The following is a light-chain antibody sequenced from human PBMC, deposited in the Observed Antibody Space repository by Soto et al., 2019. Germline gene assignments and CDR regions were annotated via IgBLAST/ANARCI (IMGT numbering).Light chain of an antibody. V-gene: IGKV3-20*01. CDR2: GVS. CDR3: QQYSDFPYP. CDR1: QRISSRN. J-gene: IGKJ2*01. Sequence: EIVLTQSPGTLSLSPRERATLSCRASQRISSRNLAWYQQKPGQAPRLLIYGVSSRATGIPDRFSGSGSVTDFTLTIDRLEPEDFAVYYCQQYSDFPYPFGQGTKLEVK.